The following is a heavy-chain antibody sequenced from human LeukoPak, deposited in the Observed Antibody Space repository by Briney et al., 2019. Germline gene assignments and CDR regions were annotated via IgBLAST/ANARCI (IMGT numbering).Heavy chain of an antibody. V-gene: IGHV1-3*02. CDR3: AAHIVVVVAATDY. CDR1: GYTFTDYA. J-gene: IGHJ4*02. CDR2: SNAGNGDT. D-gene: IGHD2-15*01. Sequence: ASVKVSCKASGYTFTDYAIHWVRQAPGQRLEWMGWSNAGNGDTRYSQEFQGRVTITADKSTSTAYMELSSLRSEDTAVYYCAAHIVVVVAATDYWGQGTLVTVSS.